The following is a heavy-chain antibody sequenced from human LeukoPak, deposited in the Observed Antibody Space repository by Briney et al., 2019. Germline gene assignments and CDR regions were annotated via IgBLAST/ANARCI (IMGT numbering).Heavy chain of an antibody. Sequence: GGSLRLSCTASGFTFGDYAMSGVRQAPGKGLEWVGFIRSKAYGGTTEYAASVKGRFTISRDDSKSIAYLQMNSLKTEDTAVYYCTRVVAGFGELLPWDYWGQGTLVTVSS. CDR1: GFTFGDYA. D-gene: IGHD3-10*01. CDR2: IRSKAYGGTT. J-gene: IGHJ4*02. V-gene: IGHV3-49*04. CDR3: TRVVAGFGELLPWDY.